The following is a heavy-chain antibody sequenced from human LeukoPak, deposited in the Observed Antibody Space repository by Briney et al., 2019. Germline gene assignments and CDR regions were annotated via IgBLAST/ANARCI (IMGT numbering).Heavy chain of an antibody. J-gene: IGHJ4*02. D-gene: IGHD3-3*01. CDR2: IKGDESDD. Sequence: PGGSLRLSCAASGFSFSRYWMTWVRQAPGKGLEWVANIKGDESDDHYVASVRGRFTISRDNAKRSLYLQMNNLRAEDTGVYYCARVADYDFLSGYYSPFDHWARESWSSSPQ. CDR3: ARVADYDFLSGYYSPFDH. V-gene: IGHV3-7*01. CDR1: GFSFSRYW.